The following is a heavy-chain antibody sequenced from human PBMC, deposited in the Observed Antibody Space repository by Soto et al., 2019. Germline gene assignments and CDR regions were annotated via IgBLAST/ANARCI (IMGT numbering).Heavy chain of an antibody. V-gene: IGHV1-2*04. D-gene: IGHD2-8*01. Sequence: ASVKVSCKASGYSFTDYHIHWVRQAPGQGIEWLGRINPKSGGTSTAQKFQGWVTMTRDRSISTVYMELTRLRSDDTAVYFCARGHSTDCSNGVCSFFYNHEMDVWGQGTTVTVSS. J-gene: IGHJ6*02. CDR1: GYSFTDYH. CDR3: ARGHSTDCSNGVCSFFYNHEMDV. CDR2: INPKSGGT.